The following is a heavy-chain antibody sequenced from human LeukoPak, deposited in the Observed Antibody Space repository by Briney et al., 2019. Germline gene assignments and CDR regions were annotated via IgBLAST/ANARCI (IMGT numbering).Heavy chain of an antibody. CDR3: ARRISGSYLDY. V-gene: IGHV3-48*02. D-gene: IGHD3-10*01. CDR2: ITSRRTT. J-gene: IGHJ4*02. CDR1: GFAFSTYG. Sequence: VGSLRLSCAASGFAFSTYGMNWVRQAPGKGLEWISYITSRRTTYYADSVRGRFTISRDNAKNSLYLEMNGLRDDDTAVYYCARRISGSYLDYWGKGTLVTVSS.